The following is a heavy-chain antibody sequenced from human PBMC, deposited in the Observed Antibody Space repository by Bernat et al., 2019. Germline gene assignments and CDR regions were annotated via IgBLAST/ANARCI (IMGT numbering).Heavy chain of an antibody. J-gene: IGHJ4*02. V-gene: IGHV3-30*18. CDR1: GFTFSSYG. D-gene: IGHD3-22*01. Sequence: QVQLVESGGGVVQPGRSLRLSCVASGFTFSSYGMHWVRQAPGKGLEWVAVISYDGSNKYYADSVKGRFTISRDNSKNTLYLQMNSLRAEDTAVYYCAKDFSPSYYYDSSGYSFDYWGQGTLVTVSS. CDR2: ISYDGSNK. CDR3: AKDFSPSYYYDSSGYSFDY.